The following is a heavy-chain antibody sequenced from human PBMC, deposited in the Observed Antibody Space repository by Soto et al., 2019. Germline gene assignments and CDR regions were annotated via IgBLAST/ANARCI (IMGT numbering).Heavy chain of an antibody. Sequence: ASVKVSCKASGYTFTGYYMHWVRQAPGQGLERMGWINPNSGGTNYAQKFQGWVTMTRDTSISTAYMELSRLRSDDTAVYYCARTNYYDSSGYYLGYFDYWGQGTLVTVSS. J-gene: IGHJ4*02. D-gene: IGHD3-22*01. V-gene: IGHV1-2*04. CDR1: GYTFTGYY. CDR2: INPNSGGT. CDR3: ARTNYYDSSGYYLGYFDY.